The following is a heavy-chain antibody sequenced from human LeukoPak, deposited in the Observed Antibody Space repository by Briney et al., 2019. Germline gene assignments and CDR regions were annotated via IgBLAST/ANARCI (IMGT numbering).Heavy chain of an antibody. V-gene: IGHV3-64*02. CDR3: ARRFGELKNYMDV. Sequence: GGSLRLSCAASGFIVSMYAMHWVRQAPGKGLEYVSAISGNGRTTYYADSVRGRFTISKDNSKNTLYLHMGSLRAEDTAIYYCARRFGELKNYMDVWGKGTTASVSS. J-gene: IGHJ6*03. CDR1: GFIVSMYA. D-gene: IGHD3-10*01. CDR2: ISGNGRTT.